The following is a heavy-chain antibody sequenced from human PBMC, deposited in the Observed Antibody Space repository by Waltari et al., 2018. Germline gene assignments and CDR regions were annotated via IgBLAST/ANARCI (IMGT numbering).Heavy chain of an antibody. CDR3: ASFRGRISGNPAGGYYLDY. CDR2: ISYDGSNK. J-gene: IGHJ4*02. CDR1: GFTFRNYG. V-gene: IGHV3-33*01. D-gene: IGHD1-20*01. Sequence: QVQLVESGGGVVQPEKSLRLSCAASGFTFRNYGMYWVRQAPGKGLEWVALISYDGSNKYYADSVKGRFTISRENSKNTLFLQINSLRAEDTAVYYCASFRGRISGNPAGGYYLDYWGQGTLVTVSS.